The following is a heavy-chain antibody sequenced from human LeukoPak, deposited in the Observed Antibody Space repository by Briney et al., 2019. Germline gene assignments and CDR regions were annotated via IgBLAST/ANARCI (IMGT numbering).Heavy chain of an antibody. Sequence: GGSLRLSCAASGFTFSSYAMHWVRQAPGKGLEWVAVISYDGSNKCYADSVKGRFTISRDNSKNTLYLQMNSLRAEDTAVYYCARSNQYYDYVWGSYRSYYFDYWGQGTLVTVSS. CDR2: ISYDGSNK. J-gene: IGHJ4*02. CDR1: GFTFSSYA. D-gene: IGHD3-16*02. CDR3: ARSNQYYDYVWGSYRSYYFDY. V-gene: IGHV3-30-3*01.